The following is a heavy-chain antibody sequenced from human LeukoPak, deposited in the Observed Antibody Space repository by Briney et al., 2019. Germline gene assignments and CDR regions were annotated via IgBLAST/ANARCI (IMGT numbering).Heavy chain of an antibody. J-gene: IGHJ4*02. CDR1: GGSFSGYY. CDR3: ARSYRYSSSWYRGKYYFDY. CDR2: INHSGST. V-gene: IGHV4-34*01. Sequence: SETLSLTCAVYGGSFSGYYWSWIRQPPGKGLEWIGEINHSGSTNYNPSLKSRVTISVDTSKNQFSLKLSSVPAADTAVYYCARSYRYSSSWYRGKYYFDYWGQGTLVTVSS. D-gene: IGHD6-13*01.